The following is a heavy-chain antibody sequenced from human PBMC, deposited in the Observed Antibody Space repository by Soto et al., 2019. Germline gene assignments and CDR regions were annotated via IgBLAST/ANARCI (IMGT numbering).Heavy chain of an antibody. J-gene: IGHJ4*02. CDR1: GYAFTSYD. CDR2: ISAYNTNT. V-gene: IGHV1-18*01. CDR3: ARDTPPTDY. Sequence: QVQLVQSGAEVKKPGASVKVSCKTSGYAFTSYDICWVRHAPGQGLEWMGWISAYNTNTNYAQKFQGRVTMTTDTLTSTAYMELRSLRSDDTAVYYCARDTPPTDYWGQGTLVTVSS.